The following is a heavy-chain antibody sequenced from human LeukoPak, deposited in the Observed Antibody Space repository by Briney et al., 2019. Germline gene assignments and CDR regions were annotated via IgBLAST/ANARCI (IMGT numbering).Heavy chain of an antibody. J-gene: IGHJ4*02. CDR2: ISGSGATT. Sequence: GGSLRLSCAASGFTFNNYAMSWGRHAPRKGLGWVSTISGSGATTYYADNLKGRFTISRDNSKNPLYLQMNSLRDEDTAVYYCANYYCSGGSCRRNCDYWGQGTLVTVSS. V-gene: IGHV3-23*01. CDR3: ANYYCSGGSCRRNCDY. D-gene: IGHD2-15*01. CDR1: GFTFNNYA.